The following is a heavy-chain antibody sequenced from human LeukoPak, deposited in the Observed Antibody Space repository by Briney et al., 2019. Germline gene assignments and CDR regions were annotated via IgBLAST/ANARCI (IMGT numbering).Heavy chain of an antibody. V-gene: IGHV1-46*01. CDR2: INPSGGST. D-gene: IGHD3-3*01. Sequence: GASVKVSCKASGYTFTNYYMHWVRQAPGQGLEWMGIINPSGGSTSYAQKFQGRVTMTRDTSTSTVYMELSSLRSEDTAVYYCARDKSEGFWSGYSTGDYWGQGTLVTVSS. CDR3: ARDKSEGFWSGYSTGDY. CDR1: GYTFTNYY. J-gene: IGHJ4*02.